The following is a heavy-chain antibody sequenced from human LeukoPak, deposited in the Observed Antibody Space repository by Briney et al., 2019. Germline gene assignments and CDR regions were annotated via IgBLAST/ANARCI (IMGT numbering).Heavy chain of an antibody. CDR3: ASRVGYSSGWSGNGMDV. V-gene: IGHV3-48*04. CDR2: ISSSGSTI. D-gene: IGHD6-19*01. J-gene: IGHJ6*02. CDR1: GFTFSSYS. Sequence: PGGSLRLSCAASGFTFSSYSMNWVRQAPGKGLEWVSYISSSGSTIYYADSVKGRFTISRDNPKNSLYLQMSSLRAEDTAVYYCASRVGYSSGWSGNGMDVWGQGTTVTASS.